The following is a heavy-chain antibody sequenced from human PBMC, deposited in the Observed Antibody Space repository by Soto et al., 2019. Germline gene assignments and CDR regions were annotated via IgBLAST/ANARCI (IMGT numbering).Heavy chain of an antibody. V-gene: IGHV3-30-3*01. D-gene: IGHD3-9*01. Sequence: QVQLVESGGGVVQPGRSLRLSCAASGFTFSSYAMHWVRQAPGKGLEWVAIISHDGSIKYFADSVKGRFTISRDNSKTPLYLLMNRMRPDERAVYYCARDHDLFTSGDTFQYYDMDVWGQGTTVTVSS. CDR2: ISHDGSIK. CDR1: GFTFSSYA. CDR3: ARDHDLFTSGDTFQYYDMDV. J-gene: IGHJ6*02.